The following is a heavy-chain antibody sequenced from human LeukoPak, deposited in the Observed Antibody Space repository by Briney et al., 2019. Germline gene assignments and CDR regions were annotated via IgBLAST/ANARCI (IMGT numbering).Heavy chain of an antibody. CDR2: ISGSGGST. CDR1: GFTFSSYA. Sequence: GGSLRLSCAASGFTFSSYAMSWVRQAPGKGLEWVSAISGSGGSTYYADSVKGRFTISRDNSKNTLYLQMNSLRAEDTAVYYCAKRRGLELLYYYYMDVWGKGTTITVSS. J-gene: IGHJ6*03. D-gene: IGHD1-7*01. V-gene: IGHV3-23*01. CDR3: AKRRGLELLYYYYMDV.